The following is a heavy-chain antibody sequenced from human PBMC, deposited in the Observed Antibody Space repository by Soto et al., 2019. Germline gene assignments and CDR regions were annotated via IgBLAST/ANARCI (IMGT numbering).Heavy chain of an antibody. V-gene: IGHV4-59*08. J-gene: IGHJ4*02. CDR1: GGSISTYY. D-gene: IGHD3-3*01. CDR3: TRGGWRHIDY. CDR2: IYYSGST. Sequence: QVQLQESGPGLAKPSETLSLTCTVSGGSISTYYWSWIRQPPGKGLEWNGYIYYSGSTNYNPSLKRRVTISVDTTKNQFSLKLSSVTAADTAVYYCTRGGWRHIDYWGQGTLVTVSS.